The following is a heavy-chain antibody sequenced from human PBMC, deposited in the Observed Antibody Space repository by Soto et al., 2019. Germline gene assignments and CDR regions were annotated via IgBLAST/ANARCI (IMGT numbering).Heavy chain of an antibody. D-gene: IGHD3-10*01. V-gene: IGHV3-23*01. J-gene: IGHJ5*02. Sequence: EFQVLESGGGWVQPGGSLRLSCAASGFSFNSTDMSWVRQAPGKGLEWVSTILDTGTTVFYADSVKGRFTVSRDNSHNTLSVQMNNLRADDTAVYYCVKNSGWFNTWGQGTLVAVSS. CDR2: ILDTGTTV. CDR1: GFSFNSTD. CDR3: VKNSGWFNT.